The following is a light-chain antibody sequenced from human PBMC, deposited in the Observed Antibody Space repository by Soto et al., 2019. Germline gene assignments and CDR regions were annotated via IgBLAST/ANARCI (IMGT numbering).Light chain of an antibody. J-gene: IGKJ1*01. CDR3: QHYGGVWT. V-gene: IGKV1-5*01. CDR1: QGIGSW. Sequence: IQVTQSPPTLSASVGDRVTITCQASQGIGSWLAWYQQKPGKAPKLLIYDGSSLESGVPSRFSGSGSATEFILTISSLQPDDFATYHCQHYGGVWTFGQRTKVDNK. CDR2: DGS.